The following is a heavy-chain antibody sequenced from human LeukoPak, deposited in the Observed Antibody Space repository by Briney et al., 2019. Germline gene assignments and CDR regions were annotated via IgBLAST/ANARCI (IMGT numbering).Heavy chain of an antibody. CDR2: INTNTGNP. J-gene: IGHJ6*03. V-gene: IGHV7-4-1*02. CDR1: GYTFTSYA. CDR3: ARVGSYYYYYYYYMDV. D-gene: IGHD1-26*01. Sequence: GASVKVSCKASGYTFTSYAMNWVRQAPGQGLEWMGWINTNTGNPTYAQGFTGRFVFSLDTSVSTAYLQISSLKAEDTAVYYCARVGSYYYYYYYYMDVWGKGTTVTVSS.